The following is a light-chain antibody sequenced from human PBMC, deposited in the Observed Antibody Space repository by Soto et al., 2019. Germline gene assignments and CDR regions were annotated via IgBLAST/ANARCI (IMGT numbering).Light chain of an antibody. CDR2: EVS. V-gene: IGLV2-8*01. Sequence: QSVLTQPPSASRSPGQSVTISCTGTSSDIGAYIYVSWYQQHPGKAPKLMISEVSRRPSGVPERFSCSKSGNTASLTVSGLQADDEAHYYCSSYAGSNNFVFGTGTKVTVL. J-gene: IGLJ1*01. CDR3: SSYAGSNNFV. CDR1: SSDIGAYIY.